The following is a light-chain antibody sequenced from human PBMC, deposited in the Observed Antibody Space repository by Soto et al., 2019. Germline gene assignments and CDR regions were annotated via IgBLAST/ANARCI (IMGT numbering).Light chain of an antibody. J-gene: IGKJ5*01. V-gene: IGKV3-11*01. CDR3: QQRANWPLTT. Sequence: EIVVSLSPSTLSLSKGERATLSCRASQSVSNFLAWYQQKPGQAPRLLIYDASNRATGIPARFSGSGSGTDFTLTIRSLEPEDFAIYYCQQRANWPLTTFGHGTRLEIK. CDR2: DAS. CDR1: QSVSNF.